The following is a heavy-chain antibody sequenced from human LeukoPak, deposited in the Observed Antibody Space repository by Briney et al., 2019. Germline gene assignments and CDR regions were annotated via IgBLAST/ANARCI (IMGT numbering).Heavy chain of an antibody. CDR1: GFTFSSHV. CDR3: ARVAAIYSSSLYYINF. Sequence: GGSLRLSCEASGFTFSSHVMHSVRQAPGKGLEWVAVIWYVGGNKYYADSVKGRFTISRDNSMNTLYLQMKSLRAEDTAVYYCARVAAIYSSSLYYINFWGQGTLVTVSS. D-gene: IGHD6-13*01. V-gene: IGHV3-33*01. CDR2: IWYVGGNK. J-gene: IGHJ4*02.